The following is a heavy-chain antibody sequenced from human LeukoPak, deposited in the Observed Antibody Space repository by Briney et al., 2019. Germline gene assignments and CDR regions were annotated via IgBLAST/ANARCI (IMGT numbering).Heavy chain of an antibody. V-gene: IGHV3-74*01. CDR2: INSEGSST. D-gene: IGHD1-20*01. CDR1: GFTLSRYG. J-gene: IGHJ4*02. Sequence: GGSLRLSCAASGFTLSRYGMNWVRQAPGKGLVWVSRINSEGSSTTYADSVKGRFTISRDNAKNTLILQMNSLRAEDTALYYCAKANGNWNDRLLDYWGQGTLVTVSS. CDR3: AKANGNWNDRLLDY.